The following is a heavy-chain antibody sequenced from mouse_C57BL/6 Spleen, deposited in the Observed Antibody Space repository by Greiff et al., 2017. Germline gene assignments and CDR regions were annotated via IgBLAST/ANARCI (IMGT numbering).Heavy chain of an antibody. Sequence: QVQLQQPGAELVKPGASVKMSCKASGYTFTSYWITWVKQRPGQGLEWIGDIYPGSGSTNYNEKFKSKATLTVDTSTSTAYMQLSSLTSEDSAVYYCARAGSGHYDAMDYWGQGTSVTVSS. CDR2: IYPGSGST. V-gene: IGHV1-55*01. D-gene: IGHD3-2*02. CDR1: GYTFTSYW. J-gene: IGHJ4*01. CDR3: ARAGSGHYDAMDY.